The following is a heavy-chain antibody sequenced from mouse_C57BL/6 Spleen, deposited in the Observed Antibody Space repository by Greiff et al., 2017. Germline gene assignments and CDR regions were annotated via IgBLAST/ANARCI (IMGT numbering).Heavy chain of an antibody. D-gene: IGHD3-2*02. CDR2: IYPGSGNT. CDR1: GYTFTDYY. Sequence: QVQLQQSGAELVRPGASVKLSCKASGYTFTDYYINWVQQRPGQGLEWIARIYPGSGNTYYNEKFKGKATLTAEKSSSTAYMQLSSLTSEDSAVYFCAKLDSSGAWFAYWGQGTLVTVSA. J-gene: IGHJ3*01. V-gene: IGHV1-76*01. CDR3: AKLDSSGAWFAY.